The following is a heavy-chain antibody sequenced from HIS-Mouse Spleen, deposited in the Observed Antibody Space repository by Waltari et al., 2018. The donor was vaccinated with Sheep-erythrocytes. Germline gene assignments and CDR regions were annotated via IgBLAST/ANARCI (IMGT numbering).Heavy chain of an antibody. CDR2: IYSGGST. CDR1: GFTVSSNY. CDR3: ASRVDGYNSLDY. D-gene: IGHD5-12*01. J-gene: IGHJ4*02. V-gene: IGHV3-66*01. Sequence: EVQLVESGGGLVQPGGSLRLSCAASGFTVSSNYMSWVRQAPGKGVEVVLVIYSGGSTYYADSVKGRFTISRDNSKNTLYLQMNSLRAEDTAVYYCASRVDGYNSLDYWGQGTLVTVSS.